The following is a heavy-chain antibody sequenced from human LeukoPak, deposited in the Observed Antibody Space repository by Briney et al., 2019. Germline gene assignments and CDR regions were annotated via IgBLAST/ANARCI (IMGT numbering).Heavy chain of an antibody. CDR3: TFGVVIRDYYYYMDV. D-gene: IGHD3-3*01. CDR2: IIPIFGTA. V-gene: IGHV1-69*05. J-gene: IGHJ6*03. Sequence: SVKVSCKASGGTFSSYAISWVRQAPGQGLEWMGGIIPIFGTADYAQKFQGRVTITTDESTSTAYMELSSLRSEETAVYYCTFGVVIRDYYYYMDVWGKGTTVTVSS. CDR1: GGTFSSYA.